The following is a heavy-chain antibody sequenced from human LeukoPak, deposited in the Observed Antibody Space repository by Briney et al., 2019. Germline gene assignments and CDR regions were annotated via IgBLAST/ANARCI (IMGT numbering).Heavy chain of an antibody. CDR3: ARGGVGVYSSGWTRKYYYYYMDV. V-gene: IGHV4-61*02. Sequence: SETLSLTCTVSGGSINSDPYFWSWIRQPAGKGLDWIGRIYTSGRTNYNPSLKSRVTISVDTSKNQFSLKLSSVTAADTAVYYCARGGVGVYSSGWTRKYYYYYMDVWGKGTTVTVSS. CDR2: IYTSGRT. CDR1: GGSINSDPYF. J-gene: IGHJ6*03. D-gene: IGHD6-19*01.